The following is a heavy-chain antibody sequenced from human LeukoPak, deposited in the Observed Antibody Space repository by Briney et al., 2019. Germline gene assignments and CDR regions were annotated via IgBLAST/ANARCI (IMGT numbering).Heavy chain of an antibody. Sequence: GGSLRLSCAASGFTFSSYAMSWVRQAPGKGLEWVSSISGSSSYIYYVDSVRGRFTISRDNTKNSLYLQLNSLRVEDTAVYYCARAYCSGGRCFLDYWGQGTLVTVSS. D-gene: IGHD2-15*01. J-gene: IGHJ4*02. CDR1: GFTFSSYA. V-gene: IGHV3-21*01. CDR3: ARAYCSGGRCFLDY. CDR2: ISGSSSYI.